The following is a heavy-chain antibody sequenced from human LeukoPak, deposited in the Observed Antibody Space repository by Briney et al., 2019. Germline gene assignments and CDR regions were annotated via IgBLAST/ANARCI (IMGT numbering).Heavy chain of an antibody. CDR2: IYTSGST. CDR3: ARQVPGPSDWFDP. V-gene: IGHV4-4*09. Sequence: SETLSLTCTVSGGSISSYYWSWIRQPPGKGLEWIGHIYTSGSTNYNPSLKSRVTISVDTSKNQFSLKLSSVTAADTAVYYCARQVPGPSDWFDPWGQGTLVTVSS. CDR1: GGSISSYY. D-gene: IGHD6-19*01. J-gene: IGHJ5*02.